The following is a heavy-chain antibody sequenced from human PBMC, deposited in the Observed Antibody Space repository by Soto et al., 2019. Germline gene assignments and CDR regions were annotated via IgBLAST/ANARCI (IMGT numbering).Heavy chain of an antibody. CDR2: ISYDGSNK. CDR3: AKGPIFGVENIYDY. V-gene: IGHV3-30-3*01. D-gene: IGHD3-3*01. Sequence: GGSLRLSCAASGVTFSSYARHWVRQAPGKGLEWVAVISYDGSNKYYADSVKGRFTISRDNSKNTLYLQMSSLRAEDTALYYCAKGPIFGVENIYDYWGQGTLVTVSS. J-gene: IGHJ4*02. CDR1: GVTFSSYA.